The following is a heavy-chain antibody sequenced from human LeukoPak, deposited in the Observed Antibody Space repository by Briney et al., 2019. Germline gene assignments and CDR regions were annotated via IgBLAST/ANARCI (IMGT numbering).Heavy chain of an antibody. V-gene: IGHV4-61*09. CDR3: ARDVLKIVGDSGSYYKRYFYYYYMDV. D-gene: IGHD3-10*01. CDR2: FYTSGHT. J-gene: IGHJ6*03. Sequence: SETLPLTCTVSGGSINSGSYYWSWIRQPAGKGLEWRGHFYTSGHTSYNPSLKRRFTISVDTSTNQVSMKLYSVTAADTAVYYCARDVLKIVGDSGSYYKRYFYYYYMDVWGKGTTVTISS. CDR1: GGSINSGSYY.